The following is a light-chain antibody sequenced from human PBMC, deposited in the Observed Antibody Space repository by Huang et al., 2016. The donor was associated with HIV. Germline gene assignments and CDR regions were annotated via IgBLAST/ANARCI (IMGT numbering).Light chain of an antibody. CDR1: QGVHNSY. J-gene: IGKJ2*01. Sequence: EIVLTQSPVTLSLSPGEGASLSCRASQGVHNSYLAWYQQKPGQAPRLLLLGASNGATGVPHRFRGSEAGTDCTLTISGLDPEDFAVYYCQQYGTLPYTFGQGTKLEI. V-gene: IGKV3-20*01. CDR2: GAS. CDR3: QQYGTLPYT.